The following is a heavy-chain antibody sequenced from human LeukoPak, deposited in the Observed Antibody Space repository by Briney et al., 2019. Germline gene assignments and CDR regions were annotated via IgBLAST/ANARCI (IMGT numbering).Heavy chain of an antibody. J-gene: IGHJ3*02. Sequence: GGSLRLSCAASGFIFTDYWMYWVRQAPGKGLAWVANIKEDGTEKNYVDSVKGRFTISRDNSKNSLFLQMNSLRAEDTAVYYCARGQITVVRGVKRAFQAFDIWGQGTMVTVSS. D-gene: IGHD3-10*01. V-gene: IGHV3-7*01. CDR3: ARGQITVVRGVKRAFQAFDI. CDR1: GFIFTDYW. CDR2: IKEDGTEK.